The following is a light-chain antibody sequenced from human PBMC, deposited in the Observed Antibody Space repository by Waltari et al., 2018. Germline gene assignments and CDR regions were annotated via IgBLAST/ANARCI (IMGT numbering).Light chain of an antibody. CDR2: ELS. CDR3: SSYTTSSAPGV. J-gene: IGLJ1*01. Sequence: QSALTQPASVSGSPGQSITISCSGTDSDVGAYDFVSWYQQHPGKAPHLIIDELSNRPSGLSNLFSASKSGNTASLTISGLQAEDEADYYCSSYTTSSAPGVFGTGTRVTVL. V-gene: IGLV2-14*01. CDR1: DSDVGAYDF.